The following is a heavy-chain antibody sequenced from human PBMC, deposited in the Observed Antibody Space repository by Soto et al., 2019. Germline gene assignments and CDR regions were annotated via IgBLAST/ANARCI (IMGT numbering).Heavy chain of an antibody. D-gene: IGHD6-13*01. CDR2: INAGNGNT. Sequence: QVQLVQSGAEVKKPGASVKVSCKASGYTFTSYAMHWVRQAPGQRLEWMGWINAGNGNTKYSQKFQGRVTITMDTSASTDYIELCSLRSEDTALDYCARDAGSSSPWGQGPLVNFSS. V-gene: IGHV1-3*01. J-gene: IGHJ5*02. CDR1: GYTFTSYA. CDR3: ARDAGSSSP.